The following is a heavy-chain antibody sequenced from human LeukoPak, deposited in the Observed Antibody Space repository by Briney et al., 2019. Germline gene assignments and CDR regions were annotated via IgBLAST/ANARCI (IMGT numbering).Heavy chain of an antibody. D-gene: IGHD2-2*01. CDR1: GFTFSSYA. V-gene: IGHV3-30*04. J-gene: IGHJ3*02. CDR2: ISYDGSNK. CDR3: ARDSHQLPANDAFDI. Sequence: GRSLRLSCAASGFTFSSYAMHWVRRAPGKGLEWVALISYDGSNKYYADSVKGQFTISRDNSKNTLYLQMNSLRAEDTAVYYCARDSHQLPANDAFDIWGQGTMVTVSS.